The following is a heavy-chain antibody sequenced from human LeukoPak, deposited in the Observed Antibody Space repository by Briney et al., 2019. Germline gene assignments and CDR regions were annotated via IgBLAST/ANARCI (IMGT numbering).Heavy chain of an antibody. D-gene: IGHD3-10*01. CDR3: ARGGITMVRGVISHFDY. J-gene: IGHJ4*02. V-gene: IGHV1-18*01. CDR1: GYTFTSYG. CDR2: ISAYNGNT. Sequence: ASVKVSCKSSGYTFTSYGISWVRQAPGQGLEWVGWISAYNGNTNYAQKLQGRVTMTTDTSTSTAYMELRSLRSNGTAVYYCARGGITMVRGVISHFDYWGQGTLVTVSS.